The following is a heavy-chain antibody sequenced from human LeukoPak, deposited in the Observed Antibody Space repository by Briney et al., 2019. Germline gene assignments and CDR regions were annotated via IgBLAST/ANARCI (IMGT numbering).Heavy chain of an antibody. D-gene: IGHD3/OR15-3a*01. J-gene: IGHJ4*02. CDR3: ARDVEASNFWTGYSY. CDR2: VNSDGSST. CDR1: GFTFTNYW. V-gene: IGHV3-74*01. Sequence: GGSLRLSCAASGFTFTNYWMHWVRQAPGKGLVWVSRVNSDGSSTTYADSVKGRFTISRDNAKNTVHLQMNSLRAEDMAVYYCARDVEASNFWTGYSYWGQGSLVTVSS.